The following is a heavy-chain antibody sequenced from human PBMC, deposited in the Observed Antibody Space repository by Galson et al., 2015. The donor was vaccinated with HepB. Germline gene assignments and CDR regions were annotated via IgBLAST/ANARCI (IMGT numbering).Heavy chain of an antibody. D-gene: IGHD2-2*02. Sequence: SLRLSCAASGFTFSSHTMHWVRQAPGKGLEWVTLISSDGSAKHYADSVRGRFTISRDNSKSTLYMQMNSLRPEDTALYFCVRGNQYLNDYWGQGTLVTVSS. J-gene: IGHJ4*02. CDR2: ISSDGSAK. CDR3: VRGNQYLNDY. CDR1: GFTFSSHT. V-gene: IGHV3-30-3*01.